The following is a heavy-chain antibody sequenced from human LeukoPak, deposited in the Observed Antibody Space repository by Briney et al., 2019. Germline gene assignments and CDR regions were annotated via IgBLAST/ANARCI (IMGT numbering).Heavy chain of an antibody. Sequence: SETLSLTCSVSGGSISSYYWSWIRQPPGKGLEWIGYIYYSGSTNYNPSLKGRVTISVDTSKNQFSLKLSSVTAADTAVYYCARAGYSSSWSPPHFDYWGQGTLVTVSS. V-gene: IGHV4-59*08. CDR1: GGSISSYY. J-gene: IGHJ4*02. D-gene: IGHD6-13*01. CDR3: ARAGYSSSWSPPHFDY. CDR2: IYYSGST.